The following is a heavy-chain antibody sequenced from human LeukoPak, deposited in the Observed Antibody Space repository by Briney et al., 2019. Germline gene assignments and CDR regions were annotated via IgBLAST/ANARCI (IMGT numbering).Heavy chain of an antibody. CDR1: GGSISSGSYY. Sequence: SETLSLTCTVSGGSISSGSYYWSWIRQPAGKGLEWIGRIYTSGSTNYNPSLKSRVTISVGTSKNQFSLKLSSVTAADTAVYYCARVHYNWFDPWGQGTLVTVSS. V-gene: IGHV4-61*02. CDR2: IYTSGST. J-gene: IGHJ5*02. CDR3: ARVHYNWFDP.